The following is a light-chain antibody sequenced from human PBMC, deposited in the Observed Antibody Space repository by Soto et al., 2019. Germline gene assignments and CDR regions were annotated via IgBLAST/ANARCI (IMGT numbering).Light chain of an antibody. CDR2: DVS. CDR3: SSYAGSYTWV. V-gene: IGLV2-11*01. J-gene: IGLJ1*01. CDR1: SSDVGAYNF. Sequence: QSALTQPRSVSGSPGQSVTISCTGTSSDVGAYNFVSWYQQHPGKAPKLMIYDVSKRPSGVPDRFSGSKSGNTASLTISGLQAEDEADYYCSSYAGSYTWVFGTGTKLTVL.